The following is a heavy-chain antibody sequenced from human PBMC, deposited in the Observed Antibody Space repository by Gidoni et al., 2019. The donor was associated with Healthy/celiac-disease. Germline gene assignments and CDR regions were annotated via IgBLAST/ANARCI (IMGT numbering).Heavy chain of an antibody. CDR2: ISWNSGSI. D-gene: IGHD2-15*01. CDR3: AKDSRYLGGSYYYYGMDV. V-gene: IGHV3-9*01. J-gene: IGHJ6*02. CDR1: GFTFDDYA. Sequence: EVQLVESGGGWVQPGRSLRLSCAASGFTFDDYAMHWVRQATGKGLELVSGISWNSGSIGYADSVKGRFTISRDNAKNSRYLQMNSLRAEDTALYYCAKDSRYLGGSYYYYGMDVWGQGTTVTVSS.